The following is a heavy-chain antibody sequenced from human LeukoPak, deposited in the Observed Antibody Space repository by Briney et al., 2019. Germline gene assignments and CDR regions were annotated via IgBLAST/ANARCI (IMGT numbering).Heavy chain of an antibody. V-gene: IGHV4-31*03. Sequence: PSETLSLTCTVSGGSISSGGYYWSWIRQHPGKGLEWIGYIYYSGSTYYNPSLKSRVTISVDTSKNQFSLKLSSVTAADTAAYYCARADHGGYYIGYWGQGTLVTVSS. J-gene: IGHJ4*02. CDR3: ARADHGGYYIGY. D-gene: IGHD3-22*01. CDR2: IYYSGST. CDR1: GGSISSGGYY.